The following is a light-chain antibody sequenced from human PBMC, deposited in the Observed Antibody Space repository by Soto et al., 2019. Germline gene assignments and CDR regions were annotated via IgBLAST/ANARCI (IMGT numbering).Light chain of an antibody. CDR2: GNG. V-gene: IGLV1-40*01. CDR1: SSSIGAGYE. CDR3: QSYDKRLTAYV. J-gene: IGLJ1*01. Sequence: QSVLTQPPSVSGAPGQRVTISCSGTSSSIGAGYEVHWYQQLPGTAPKLVVSGNGNRPSGVPDRLSASKSGTSASLVITGLQAEDEGHYYCQSYDKRLTAYVFGTGTKVTVL.